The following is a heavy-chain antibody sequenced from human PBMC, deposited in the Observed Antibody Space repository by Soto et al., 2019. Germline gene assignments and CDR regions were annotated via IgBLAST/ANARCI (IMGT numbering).Heavy chain of an antibody. D-gene: IGHD3-10*01. J-gene: IGHJ4*02. CDR3: ARGYYYGSGSSPDY. V-gene: IGHV1-8*01. CDR1: GYTFTNYD. CDR2: MNPNSGNT. Sequence: QVQLVQSGAEVKKPGASVKVSCKASGYTFTNYDINWVRQATGQGLEWMGRMNPNSGNTGYAQKFQGRVSMTRNTSISTAYMELSSLRSEDTAVYYCARGYYYGSGSSPDYWGQGTLVTVSS.